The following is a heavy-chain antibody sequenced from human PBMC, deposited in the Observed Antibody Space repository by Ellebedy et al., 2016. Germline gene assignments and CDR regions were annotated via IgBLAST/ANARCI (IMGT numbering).Heavy chain of an antibody. Sequence: ASVKVSCXASGYTFTGYYMHWVRQAPGQGLEWMGWINPNSGGTNYAQKFQGRVTMTRDTSISTAYMELSRLRSDDTAVYYCARDRAASVWGSYRHPHAFDIWGQGTMVTVSS. D-gene: IGHD3-16*02. J-gene: IGHJ3*02. CDR3: ARDRAASVWGSYRHPHAFDI. CDR2: INPNSGGT. CDR1: GYTFTGYY. V-gene: IGHV1-2*02.